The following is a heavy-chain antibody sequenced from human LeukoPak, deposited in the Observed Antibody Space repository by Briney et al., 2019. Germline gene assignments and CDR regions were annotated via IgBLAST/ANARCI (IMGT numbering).Heavy chain of an antibody. CDR1: GGTFSSYA. Sequence: SVKVSCTASGGTFSSYAISWVRQAPGQGLEWMGGIIPIFGTANYAQKFQGRVTITADESTSTAYMELSSLRSEDTAVYYCARVIGSSWFDPWGQGTLVTVSS. CDR3: ARVIGSSWFDP. D-gene: IGHD6-13*01. V-gene: IGHV1-69*13. CDR2: IIPIFGTA. J-gene: IGHJ5*02.